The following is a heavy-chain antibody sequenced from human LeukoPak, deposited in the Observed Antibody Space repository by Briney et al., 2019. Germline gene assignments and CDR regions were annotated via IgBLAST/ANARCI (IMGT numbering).Heavy chain of an antibody. V-gene: IGHV3-30*02. CDR3: TKDPNGDYVGAFDN. J-gene: IGHJ3*02. Sequence: GGSLRLSCAASGFTFSSYGMHWVRQAPGKGLEWVAFLRYDGSNKSYADSVKGRFTISRDNSKNTVYLQMNSLRAEDTAIYYCTKDPNGDYVGAFDNWGQGTMVTVAS. CDR2: LRYDGSNK. D-gene: IGHD4-23*01. CDR1: GFTFSSYG.